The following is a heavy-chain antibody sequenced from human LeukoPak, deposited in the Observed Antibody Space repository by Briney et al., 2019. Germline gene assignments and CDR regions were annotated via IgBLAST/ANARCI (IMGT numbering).Heavy chain of an antibody. CDR2: INEGGSEG. J-gene: IGHJ4*02. CDR1: GVIFSSYW. Sequence: GGSLRLSCVASGVIFSSYWMNWVRHAPGKGLEWVASINEGGSEGHYADSVKGRFTISRDDAKNSGYLQMNSLRAEDTAIYYCARLSWTEVAYCGQGTLVTVS. CDR3: ARLSWTEVAY. V-gene: IGHV3-7*01. D-gene: IGHD3/OR15-3a*01.